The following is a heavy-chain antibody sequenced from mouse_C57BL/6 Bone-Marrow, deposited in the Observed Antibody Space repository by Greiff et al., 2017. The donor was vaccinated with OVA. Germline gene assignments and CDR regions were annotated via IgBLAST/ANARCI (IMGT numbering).Heavy chain of an antibody. CDR3: ARERFITTVVARGHWYFDV. V-gene: IGHV5-4*01. J-gene: IGHJ1*03. Sequence: EVQLQESGGGLVKPGGSLKLSCAASGFTFSSYAMSWVRQTPEKRLEWVATISDGGSYTYYPDNVKGRFTISRDNAKNNLYLQMSHLKSEDTAMYYCARERFITTVVARGHWYFDVWGTGTTVTVSS. CDR1: GFTFSSYA. CDR2: ISDGGSYT. D-gene: IGHD1-1*01.